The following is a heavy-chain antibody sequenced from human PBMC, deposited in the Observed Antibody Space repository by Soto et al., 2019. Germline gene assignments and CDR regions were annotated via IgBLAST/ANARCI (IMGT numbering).Heavy chain of an antibody. J-gene: IGHJ4*02. Sequence: EVQLVESGGGLVQPGGSLRLSCTASGFTFSSYWMSWVRQAPGKGLGWVGNIKEDGSGKYYVDSVKGRFSISRDNARNSLYLQMNSLGVEDTAVYYCVRVGRLGGYWGQGALVTVSS. CDR2: IKEDGSGK. CDR3: VRVGRLGGY. V-gene: IGHV3-7*03. CDR1: GFTFSSYW. D-gene: IGHD3-16*01.